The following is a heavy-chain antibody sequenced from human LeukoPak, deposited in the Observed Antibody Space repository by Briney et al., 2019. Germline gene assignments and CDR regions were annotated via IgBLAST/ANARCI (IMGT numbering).Heavy chain of an antibody. D-gene: IGHD3-16*01. V-gene: IGHV3-48*04. Sequence: GGSLRLSCIASGFVFSRDNMNWVRQAPGKGLEWVAHISETIYYADSVQGRFTISRDNAKNSLYLQMSNLRVDDTAMYYCVREVGRPKTFYFDSWGRGTPVTVSS. CDR1: GFVFSRDN. CDR3: VREVGRPKTFYFDS. J-gene: IGHJ4*02. CDR2: ISETI.